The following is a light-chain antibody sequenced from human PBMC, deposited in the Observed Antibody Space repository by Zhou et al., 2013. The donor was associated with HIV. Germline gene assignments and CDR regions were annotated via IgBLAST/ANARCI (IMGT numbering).Light chain of an antibody. J-gene: IGKJ1*01. CDR3: QQSYRTPPWT. V-gene: IGKV1-39*01. Sequence: DIQMTQSPSSLSASVGDRVTITCRASQSISNYLNWYQQKPGTAPHILIYAASSLRTGVPSRFSGSGSGSHFTLTIDSLQPEDLATYFCQQSYRTPPWTFGQGTKVEAK. CDR1: QSISNY. CDR2: AAS.